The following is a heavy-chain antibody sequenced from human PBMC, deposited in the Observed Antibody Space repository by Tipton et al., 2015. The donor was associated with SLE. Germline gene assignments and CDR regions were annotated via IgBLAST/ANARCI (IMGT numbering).Heavy chain of an antibody. Sequence: TLSLTCAVSGGSINSGDYSWSWIRQPPGKGLEWIGYIFHSGNAYYNPSLKSRVTISVDTSKIHFSLNLSSVTAADTAVYYCARQRSIGGKDYGMDVWGQGTTVTVSS. CDR3: ARQRSIGGKDYGMDV. J-gene: IGHJ6*02. CDR2: IFHSGNA. CDR1: GGSINSGDYS. V-gene: IGHV4-30-2*01. D-gene: IGHD3-16*01.